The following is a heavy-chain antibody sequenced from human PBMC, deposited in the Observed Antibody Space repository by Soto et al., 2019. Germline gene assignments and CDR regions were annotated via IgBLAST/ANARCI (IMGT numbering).Heavy chain of an antibody. CDR1: RYTFGSYS. Sequence: GVSVKLSCKTSRYTFGSYSMSCVRQTPGQGLEWMGWVSPYNGIANYTQKFQGRVTMTTDTSTATAHMELTSLRSDDTAMFSCARGNSLIMAGPAYCGQATLVTVS. J-gene: IGHJ4*02. D-gene: IGHD2-8*01. CDR3: ARGNSLIMAGPAY. CDR2: VSPYNGIA. V-gene: IGHV1-18*04.